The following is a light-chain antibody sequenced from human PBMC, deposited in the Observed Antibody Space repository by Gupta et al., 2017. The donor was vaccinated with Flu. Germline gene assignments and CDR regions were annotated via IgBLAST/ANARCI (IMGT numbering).Light chain of an antibody. CDR3: SSYTSSSTVV. Sequence: QSALTHSASGSGAPGQSITIACTGTSSDVGAYNYVYWYPHQPGKAPKLIIYDVHNRPSGVSNRFSGSKSGNTASLTISGLQAEDEADYYCSSYTSSSTVVFGGGTKLTVL. CDR2: DVH. J-gene: IGLJ2*01. CDR1: SSDVGAYNY. V-gene: IGLV2-14*03.